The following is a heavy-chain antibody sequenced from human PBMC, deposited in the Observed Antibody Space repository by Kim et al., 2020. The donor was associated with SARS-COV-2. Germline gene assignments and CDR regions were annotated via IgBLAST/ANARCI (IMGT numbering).Heavy chain of an antibody. CDR1: GFTVSSNY. D-gene: IGHD6-19*01. CDR2: IYSGGST. CDR3: ARAGYSSGWSGDLFDY. V-gene: IGHV3-66*01. Sequence: GGSLRLSCAASGFTVSSNYMSWVRQAPGKGLEWVSVIYSGGSTYYADSVKGRFTISRDNSKNTLYHQMNSMRAEDTAVYDCARAGYSSGWSGDLFDYWGQGTLVTVSS. J-gene: IGHJ4*02.